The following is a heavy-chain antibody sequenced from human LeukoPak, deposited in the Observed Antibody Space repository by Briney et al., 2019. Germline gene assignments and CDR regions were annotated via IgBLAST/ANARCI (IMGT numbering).Heavy chain of an antibody. V-gene: IGHV4-39*01. CDR3: ARRLRRKYYFDY. J-gene: IGHJ4*02. D-gene: IGHD4/OR15-4a*01. CDR2: IYYSGST. Sequence: PSETLSLTCTVSGGSISSSSYYWGWIRQPPGKGLEWIGSIYYSGSTYYNPSLKSRVTISVDTSKNQFSLKLSSVTAADTAVYYCARRLRRKYYFDYWGQGTLVTVSS. CDR1: GGSISSSSYY.